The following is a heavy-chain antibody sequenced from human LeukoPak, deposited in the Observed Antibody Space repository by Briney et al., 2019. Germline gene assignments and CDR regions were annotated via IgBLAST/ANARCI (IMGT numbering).Heavy chain of an antibody. D-gene: IGHD5-18*01. CDR1: GFSFSSYA. CDR3: AKGRRYSYGYAYYFDY. CDR2: ISGSGGST. V-gene: IGHV3-23*01. Sequence: GRSLRPSWAASGFSFSSYAMSWVSQAAREGMEWVSAISGSGGSTYYADSVEGRSTISRDNSKNTLYRQMNSLRAEDTAVYYRAKGRRYSYGYAYYFDYWGQGTLVTVSS. J-gene: IGHJ4*02.